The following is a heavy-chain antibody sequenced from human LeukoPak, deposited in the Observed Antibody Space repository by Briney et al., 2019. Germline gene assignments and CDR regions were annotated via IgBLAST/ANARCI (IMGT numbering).Heavy chain of an antibody. J-gene: IGHJ4*02. CDR2: IYYSGST. Sequence: PSETLSLTCTVSGGSISSYYWSWIRQPPGKGLEWIGYIYYSGSTNYNPSLKSRVTISVDTSKNQFSLKLSSVTAADTAVYYCARRGYYDHGYYFDYWGQGTLVTVSS. CDR1: GGSISSYY. CDR3: ARRGYYDHGYYFDY. D-gene: IGHD2/OR15-2a*01. V-gene: IGHV4-59*08.